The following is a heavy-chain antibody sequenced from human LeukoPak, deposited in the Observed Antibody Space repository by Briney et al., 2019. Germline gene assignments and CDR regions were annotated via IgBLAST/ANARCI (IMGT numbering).Heavy chain of an antibody. CDR1: GGSISSSSYY. CDR3: AREPYYYDSSGYYYVVILGWFDP. V-gene: IGHV4-39*02. CDR2: IYYSGST. J-gene: IGHJ5*02. Sequence: SETLSLTCTVSGGSISSSSYYWGWIRQPPGKGLEWIGSIYYSGSTYYNPSLKSRVTISVDTSKNQFSLKLSSVTAADTAVYYCAREPYYYDSSGYYYVVILGWFDPWSQGTLVTVSS. D-gene: IGHD3-22*01.